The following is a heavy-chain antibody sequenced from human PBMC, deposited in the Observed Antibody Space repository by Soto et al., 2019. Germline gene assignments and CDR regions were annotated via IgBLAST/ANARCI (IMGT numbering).Heavy chain of an antibody. CDR2: IYYSGST. CDR1: GGSISSGGYY. CDR3: AGGVGPTGGMDV. D-gene: IGHD1-26*01. Sequence: SETLSLTCTVSGGSISSGGYYWSWIRQHPGKGLEWIGYIYYSGSTYYNPSLKSRVTISVDTSKNQFSLKLSSVPAADTAVYYCAGGVGPTGGMDVWGQGTTVTVSS. J-gene: IGHJ6*02. V-gene: IGHV4-31*03.